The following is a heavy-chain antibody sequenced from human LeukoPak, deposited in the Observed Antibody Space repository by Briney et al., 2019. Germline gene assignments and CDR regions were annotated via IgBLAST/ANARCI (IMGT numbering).Heavy chain of an antibody. J-gene: IGHJ1*01. D-gene: IGHD6-19*01. Sequence: GESLKISCKGSGYSFTSYWIGWVRQMPGKGLEWMGIIYPGDSDTRYSPSFQGQVTISADKSISTAYLQWSSLKASDTAMYYCARRYCSGWYFDGKAPFQHWGQGTLVTVSS. CDR2: IYPGDSDT. CDR1: GYSFTSYW. V-gene: IGHV5-51*01. CDR3: ARRYCSGWYFDGKAPFQH.